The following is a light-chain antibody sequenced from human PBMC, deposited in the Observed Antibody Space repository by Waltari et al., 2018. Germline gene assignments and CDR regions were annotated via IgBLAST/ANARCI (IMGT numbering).Light chain of an antibody. Sequence: QAGPTQPASVSGSPGQSTTISCTGTSNNVGRYNLASWYQQHPGKPPKLIIYEGSKRPSGVSNRFSGSKSDNTASLTLSGLQPDDEADYYCCSNVGTSAFFGGGTKLTVL. V-gene: IGLV2-23*03. CDR1: SNNVGRYNL. CDR3: CSNVGTSAF. CDR2: EGS. J-gene: IGLJ2*01.